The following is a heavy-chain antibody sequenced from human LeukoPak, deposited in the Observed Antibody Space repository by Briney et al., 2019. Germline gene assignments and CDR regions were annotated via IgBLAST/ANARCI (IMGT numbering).Heavy chain of an antibody. CDR2: INPNSGGT. CDR1: GYTFTGYY. CDR3: ARDPSFLSTSCDY. V-gene: IGHV1-2*02. Sequence: ASVKVSCKASGYTFTGYYMHWVRQAPGQGLEWMGWINPNSGGTNYAQKFQGRVTMTRDTSISTAYMELSRLRSDDTGVYYFARDPSFLSTSCDYLAPGTLVTVSS. D-gene: IGHD2-2*01. J-gene: IGHJ4*02.